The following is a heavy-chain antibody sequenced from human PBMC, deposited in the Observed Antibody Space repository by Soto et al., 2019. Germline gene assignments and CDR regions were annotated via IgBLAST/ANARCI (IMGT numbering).Heavy chain of an antibody. V-gene: IGHV3-33*01. CDR2: IWYDGSNE. Sequence: GGSLRLSCAASGFIFSNYGMHWVRQAPGKGLEWVAIIWYDGSNEYYAENVKGRFKISRDSSKNTLYLQMNSLRPEDTALYYCARDTASGTPDYWSQGSLVTVSS. CDR3: ARDTASGTPDY. CDR1: GFIFSNYG. J-gene: IGHJ4*02. D-gene: IGHD1-1*01.